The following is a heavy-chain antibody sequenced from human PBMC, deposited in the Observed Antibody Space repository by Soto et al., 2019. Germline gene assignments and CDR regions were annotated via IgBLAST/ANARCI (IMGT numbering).Heavy chain of an antibody. CDR2: ISYGGST. CDR1: GGSINSGGYC. J-gene: IGHJ4*02. Sequence: QVQLQESGPGLVKPSQTLSLTCTVSGGSINSGGYCWSWIRQHPGKGLDWIGCISYGGSTSYNPYPKSRVTISVDTSKNQFSLKLTSVTAADTAVYYCSRGILVWGQGALITVSS. CDR3: SRGILV. V-gene: IGHV4-31*03. D-gene: IGHD5-18*01.